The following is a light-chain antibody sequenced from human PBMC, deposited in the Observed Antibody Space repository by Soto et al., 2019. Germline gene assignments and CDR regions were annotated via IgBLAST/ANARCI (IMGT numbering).Light chain of an antibody. CDR2: SAS. J-gene: IGKJ1*01. CDR1: QTIHSY. Sequence: DVQITQSPSSLSSSVGDRITLTCLSSQTIHSYLHWYQFKPGKAPQLLIQSASSLHSGVPSRFSGSGSGTHFTLIISSLQPEDSATYYCQQTFSTPWTFGQGTKVDIK. V-gene: IGKV1-39*01. CDR3: QQTFSTPWT.